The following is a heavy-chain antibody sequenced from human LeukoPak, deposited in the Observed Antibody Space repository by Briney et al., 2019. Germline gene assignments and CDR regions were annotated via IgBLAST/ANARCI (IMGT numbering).Heavy chain of an antibody. CDR1: GFTVSSNY. D-gene: IGHD6-19*01. Sequence: GGSLRLSCAASGFTVSSNYMSWVRQAPGKGLEWVSVIYSGGSTYYADSVKGRFTISRDNAKSSLYLQMDSLRPEDTAVYYCARDCSGWYRVPDYYYMDVWGKGTMVTVS. J-gene: IGHJ6*03. V-gene: IGHV3-53*01. CDR2: IYSGGST. CDR3: ARDCSGWYRVPDYYYMDV.